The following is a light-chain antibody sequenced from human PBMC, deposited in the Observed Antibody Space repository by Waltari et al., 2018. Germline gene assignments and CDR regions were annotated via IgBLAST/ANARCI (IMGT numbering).Light chain of an antibody. CDR2: SAS. CDR3: QQSFILPLT. Sequence: DIQMTQPPPSLPASLGDTFTITCRASQSVSTYLNWYQKKPGKAPNLLIHSASALQSGIPTRFRGSGSGTDFTLTIRSLQREDFATYYCQQSFILPLTFGGGTKVEIK. CDR1: QSVSTY. J-gene: IGKJ4*01. V-gene: IGKV1-39*01.